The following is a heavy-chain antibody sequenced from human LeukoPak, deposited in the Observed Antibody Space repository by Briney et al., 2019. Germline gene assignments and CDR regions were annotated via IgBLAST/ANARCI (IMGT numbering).Heavy chain of an antibody. CDR2: ISSSGSTI. Sequence: GGSLRLSCAASGFTFSSYEMNWVRQAPGKGLEWVSYISSSGSTIYYADSVKGRFTISRDNAKNSLYLQMNSLRAEDTAVYYCAGDADFVPFDYWGQGTLVTVSS. J-gene: IGHJ4*02. CDR1: GFTFSSYE. D-gene: IGHD2-8*01. CDR3: AGDADFVPFDY. V-gene: IGHV3-48*03.